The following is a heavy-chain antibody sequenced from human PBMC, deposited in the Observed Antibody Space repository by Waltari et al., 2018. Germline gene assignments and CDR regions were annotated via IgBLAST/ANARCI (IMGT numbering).Heavy chain of an antibody. V-gene: IGHV4-59*13. CDR3: ATYSSTWDYFQH. D-gene: IGHD6-13*01. Sequence: QVPLQESGPGLVKPSETLSLTCTVSTGSIRSYYWTWIRQPPGKGLEWIGYYSGSPNSNPSLKSRVTISIDTSRNQFSLRLSSVTAADTAVYYCATYSSTWDYFQHWGQGTLVTVSS. J-gene: IGHJ1*01. CDR1: TGSIRSYY. CDR2: YYSGSP.